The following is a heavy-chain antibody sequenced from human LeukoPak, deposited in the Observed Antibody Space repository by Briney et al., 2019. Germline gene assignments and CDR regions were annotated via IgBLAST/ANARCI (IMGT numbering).Heavy chain of an antibody. CDR1: GYTFTAYY. J-gene: IGHJ3*02. Sequence: ASVKVSCKASGYTFTAYYIHWVRQAPGQGLEWVAWINCYDGDTRYAPKFQGRVTLTRDTSISTIYIELNRLTSDDTAVYYCARDETVASGIGSVMWGQGTMVTVSS. D-gene: IGHD6-19*01. V-gene: IGHV1-2*02. CDR3: ARDETVASGIGSVM. CDR2: INCYDGDT.